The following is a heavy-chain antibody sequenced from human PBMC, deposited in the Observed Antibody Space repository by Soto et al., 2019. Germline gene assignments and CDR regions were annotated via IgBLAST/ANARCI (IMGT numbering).Heavy chain of an antibody. CDR2: INAGNGNT. CDR3: ARDHAYGIPDY. CDR1: GYTFTSYA. J-gene: IGHJ4*02. Sequence: PVKVSCKASGYTFTSYAMHWLLQAPGQRLEWMGWINAGNGNTKYSQKFQGRVTITRDTFASTAYMELSSLRSEDTAVYYCARDHAYGIPDYRGKGTLVTVSS. V-gene: IGHV1-3*01. D-gene: IGHD2-21*01.